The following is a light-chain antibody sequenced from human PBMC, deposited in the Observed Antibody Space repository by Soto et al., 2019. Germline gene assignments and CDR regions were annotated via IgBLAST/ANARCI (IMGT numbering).Light chain of an antibody. CDR3: ATWDGSLPGEV. Sequence: QSVLTQSPSVSAAPGQKVTISCSGSSSNIGNNYVSWYQQIPGTAPKLLIYDNNKRPSGIPDRFSGSKSGTSGTLEITGLQTGDEADYYCATWDGSLPGEVFGGGTKVTVL. J-gene: IGLJ2*01. V-gene: IGLV1-51*01. CDR1: SSNIGNNY. CDR2: DNN.